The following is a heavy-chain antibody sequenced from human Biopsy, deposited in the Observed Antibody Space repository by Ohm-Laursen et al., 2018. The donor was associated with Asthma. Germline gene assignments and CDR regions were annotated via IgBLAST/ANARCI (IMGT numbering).Heavy chain of an antibody. D-gene: IGHD4-17*01. CDR3: ASDFPKDYVRYNFQF. J-gene: IGHJ4*02. CDR1: GYSLTDLS. V-gene: IGHV1-24*01. CDR2: HDHEEGGT. Sequence: GASVTVSCKISGYSLTDLSMHWVRQAPGQGLEWMGGHDHEEGGTANARRFQGRVTTTEDTSTDTAYMELSSLSSDDTAVYYCASDFPKDYVRYNFQFWGQGPLVTVSS.